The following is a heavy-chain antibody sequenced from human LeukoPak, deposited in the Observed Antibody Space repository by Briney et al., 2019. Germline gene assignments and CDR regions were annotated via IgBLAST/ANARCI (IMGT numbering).Heavy chain of an antibody. J-gene: IGHJ5*02. V-gene: IGHV1-2*06. D-gene: IGHD3-22*01. CDR1: GYTFTGYY. CDR2: INPNSGGT. CDR3: ARDRASSGYPILNWFDP. Sequence: ASVKVSCKASGYTFTGYYMHWVRQAPGQGLEWMGRINPNSGGTNYAKKFQGRVTMTRDTSISTAYMELSRLRSDDTAVYYCARDRASSGYPILNWFDPWGQGTPVTVSS.